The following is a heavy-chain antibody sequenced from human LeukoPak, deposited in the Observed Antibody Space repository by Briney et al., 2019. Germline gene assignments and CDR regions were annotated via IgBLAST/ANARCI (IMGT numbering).Heavy chain of an antibody. D-gene: IGHD3-22*01. V-gene: IGHV4-39*07. CDR1: GGSISSSSYY. Sequence: SETPSLTCTVSGGSISSSSYYWGWIRQPPGKGLEWIGSIYYSGSTYYNPSLKSRVTISVDTSKNQFSLKLSSVTAADTAVYYCAIYYYDSSGYLDYWGQGTLVTVSS. CDR2: IYYSGST. CDR3: AIYYYDSSGYLDY. J-gene: IGHJ4*02.